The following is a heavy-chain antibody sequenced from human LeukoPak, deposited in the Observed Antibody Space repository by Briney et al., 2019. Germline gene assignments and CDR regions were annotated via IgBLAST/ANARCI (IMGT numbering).Heavy chain of an antibody. D-gene: IGHD2-2*01. CDR2: IYYSGST. J-gene: IGHJ4*02. Sequence: SETLSLTCTVSGGSISSSSYYWGWIRQPPGRGLEWIGSIYYSGSTYYNPSLKSRVTISVDTYKHQFSTKLSSVTAADTAVYYCARQLGYCSSTSCYADKVDYWGQGTLVTVSS. CDR1: GGSISSSSYY. V-gene: IGHV4-39*01. CDR3: ARQLGYCSSTSCYADKVDY.